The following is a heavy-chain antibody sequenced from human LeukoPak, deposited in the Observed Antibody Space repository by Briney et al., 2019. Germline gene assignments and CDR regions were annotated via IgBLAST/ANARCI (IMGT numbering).Heavy chain of an antibody. CDR3: AKDDNGGIREDWFDP. V-gene: IGHV3-23*01. CDR1: GFTFSSYA. J-gene: IGHJ5*02. D-gene: IGHD4-23*01. Sequence: GGSLRLSCAASGFTFSSYAMSWVRQAPGKGLEWVSGISGSGGSTYYADSVKGRFTISRDNSKNTLYLQMNSLRAEDTAVYYCAKDDNGGIREDWFDPWGQGTLVTVSS. CDR2: ISGSGGST.